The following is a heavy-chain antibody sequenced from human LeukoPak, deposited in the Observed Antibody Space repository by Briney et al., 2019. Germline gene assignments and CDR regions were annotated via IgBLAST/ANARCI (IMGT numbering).Heavy chain of an antibody. CDR2: IYYSGST. J-gene: IGHJ3*02. CDR3: ARFQYKAAFDI. Sequence: SETLSLTCTVSGGSISSGGYYWSWIRQHPGKGLEWIGYIYYSGSTYYNPSLKSRVTISVDTSKNQFSLKLSSVTAADTAVYYCARFQYKAAFDIWGQGTMVTVSS. CDR1: GGSISSGGYY. V-gene: IGHV4-31*03. D-gene: IGHD1-1*01.